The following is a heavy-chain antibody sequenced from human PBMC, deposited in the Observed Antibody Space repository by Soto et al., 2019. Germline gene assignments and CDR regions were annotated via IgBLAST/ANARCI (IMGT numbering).Heavy chain of an antibody. J-gene: IGHJ3*02. Sequence: SETLSLTCTVSGGSISSYYWSWIRQPPWKGLEWIGYIYYSGSTNYNPSLKSRVTISVDTSKNQFSLKLSSVTAADTAVYYCARVGYDFWSGYYSAPFDAFDIWGQGTMVTVSS. V-gene: IGHV4-59*01. CDR2: IYYSGST. CDR3: ARVGYDFWSGYYSAPFDAFDI. D-gene: IGHD3-3*01. CDR1: GGSISSYY.